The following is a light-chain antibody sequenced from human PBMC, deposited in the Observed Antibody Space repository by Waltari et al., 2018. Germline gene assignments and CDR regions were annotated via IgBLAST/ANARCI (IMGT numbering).Light chain of an antibody. CDR2: EVN. J-gene: IGLJ1*01. Sequence: QSALTQPPSVSGSPGQSVTISCTGTSSDIGTYNRVSWYQQPPGTAPKLMLYEVNNRPSGVPDRFSGSKSGNTASLTISGRQAEDEADYYCSSYARNTYVFGTGTKVTVL. V-gene: IGLV2-18*02. CDR1: SSDIGTYNR. CDR3: SSYARNTYV.